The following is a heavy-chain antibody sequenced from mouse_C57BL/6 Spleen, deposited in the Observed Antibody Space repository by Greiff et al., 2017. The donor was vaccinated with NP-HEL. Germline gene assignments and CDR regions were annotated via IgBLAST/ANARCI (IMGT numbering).Heavy chain of an antibody. CDR2: IDPETGGT. CDR3: TRCSCTEVVYYAMDY. CDR1: GYTFTDYE. Sequence: QVQLKQSGAELVRPGASVTLSCKASGYTFTDYEMHWVKQTPVHGLEWIGAIDPETGGTAYNQKFKGKATLTADTSSSTAYMELRSLTSEDSAVYYCTRCSCTEVVYYAMDYWGQGTSVTVSS. J-gene: IGHJ4*01. V-gene: IGHV1-15*01. D-gene: IGHD1-1*01.